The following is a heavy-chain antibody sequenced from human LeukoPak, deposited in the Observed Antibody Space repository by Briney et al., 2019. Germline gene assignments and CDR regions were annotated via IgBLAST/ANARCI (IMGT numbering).Heavy chain of an antibody. CDR1: GYTLTELS. V-gene: IGHV1-24*01. CDR3: ATNESPHITMVRGVIGHYYYGMDV. Sequence: ASVKVSCKVSGYTLTELSMHWVRQAPGKGLEWMGGFDPEDGETIYAQKFQGRVTMTEDTSTDTAYMELSSLRSEDTAVYYCATNESPHITMVRGVIGHYYYGMDVWGQGTTVTVSS. CDR2: FDPEDGET. D-gene: IGHD3-10*01. J-gene: IGHJ6*02.